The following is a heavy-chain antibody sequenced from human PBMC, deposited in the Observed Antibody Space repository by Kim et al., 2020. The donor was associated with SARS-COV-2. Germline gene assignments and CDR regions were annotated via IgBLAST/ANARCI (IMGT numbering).Heavy chain of an antibody. V-gene: IGHV3-74*03. Sequence: GGSLRLSCAASGFSFSSFWMDWVRQAPGKGLVWVARINTDGSSTTYAASVKGRFTISRDNAMDTLYLQMNSLSAEDMAVYYCARAVAGTNCFDSWGQGTLVTVSS. CDR1: GFSFSSFW. CDR2: INTDGSST. CDR3: ARAVAGTNCFDS. D-gene: IGHD6-19*01. J-gene: IGHJ5*01.